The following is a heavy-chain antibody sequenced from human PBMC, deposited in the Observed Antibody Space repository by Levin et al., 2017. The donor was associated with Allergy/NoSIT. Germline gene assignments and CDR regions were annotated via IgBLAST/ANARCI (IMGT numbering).Heavy chain of an antibody. J-gene: IGHJ6*02. CDR2: IYYTGST. CDR1: GGSISSSTFY. Sequence: NSSETLSLTCTVSGGSISSSTFYWGWVRQSPGKGLEWIGSIYYTGSTYYNPSLKSRVTTSVDTSNNQFSLKLNSVTAADTAVYYCARTAGGICYSPRLDCGMDVWGQGTTVTVSS. D-gene: IGHD2-15*01. CDR3: ARTAGGICYSPRLDCGMDV. V-gene: IGHV4-39*01.